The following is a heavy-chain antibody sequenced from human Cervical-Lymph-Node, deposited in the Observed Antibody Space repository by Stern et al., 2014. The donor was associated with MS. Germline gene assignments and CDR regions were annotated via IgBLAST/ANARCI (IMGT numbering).Heavy chain of an antibody. CDR3: AKGLGATAIYYFDY. J-gene: IGHJ4*02. V-gene: IGHV3-9*01. CDR1: GFTFDDYA. Sequence: EVQLVESGGGLVQPGRSLRLSCAASGFTFDDYAMHWVRQAPGKGLEWVSGISWNSGSIGYADSVKGRFTISRDNAKNSLYLQMNSLRAEDTALYYCAKGLGATAIYYFDYWGQGTLVTVSS. D-gene: IGHD1-26*01. CDR2: ISWNSGSI.